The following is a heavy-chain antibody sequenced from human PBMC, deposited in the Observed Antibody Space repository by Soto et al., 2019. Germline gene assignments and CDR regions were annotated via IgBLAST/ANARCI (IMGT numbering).Heavy chain of an antibody. CDR3: ARAPLYSSGWYLNY. D-gene: IGHD6-19*01. Sequence: ASVKVSCKASGYTFTSYGISWVRHAPGQGLEWMGWISAYNGNTNYAQKLQGRVTMTTDTSTSTAYMELRSLRSDDTAVYYCARAPLYSSGWYLNYWGQGTLVTVAS. CDR1: GYTFTSYG. CDR2: ISAYNGNT. J-gene: IGHJ4*02. V-gene: IGHV1-18*01.